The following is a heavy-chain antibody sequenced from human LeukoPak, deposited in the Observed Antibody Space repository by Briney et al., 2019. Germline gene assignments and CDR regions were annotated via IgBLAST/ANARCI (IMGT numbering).Heavy chain of an antibody. J-gene: IGHJ5*02. Sequence: GESLKISCKGSGYSFTSYWIGWVRQMPGKGLEWMGIIYPGDSDTRYSPSFQGQVTISADKSISTAYLQWSSLKASDTAMYYCARHGVVAAIPRRWFDPWGQGTLVTVPS. CDR3: ARHGVVAAIPRRWFDP. D-gene: IGHD2-15*01. CDR2: IYPGDSDT. V-gene: IGHV5-51*01. CDR1: GYSFTSYW.